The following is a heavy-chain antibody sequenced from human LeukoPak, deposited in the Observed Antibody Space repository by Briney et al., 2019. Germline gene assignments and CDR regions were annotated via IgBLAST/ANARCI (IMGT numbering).Heavy chain of an antibody. Sequence: GGSLRLSCAASGFTFSSYDMHWVRQATGKGLEWVSAIGTAGDTYYPGSVKGRFTISRENAKNSLYLQMNSLRAGDTAVYYCARGPSFSSSSGGLDYWGQGTLVTVSS. CDR1: GFTFSSYD. J-gene: IGHJ4*02. V-gene: IGHV3-13*01. CDR3: ARGPSFSSSSGGLDY. CDR2: IGTAGDT. D-gene: IGHD6-6*01.